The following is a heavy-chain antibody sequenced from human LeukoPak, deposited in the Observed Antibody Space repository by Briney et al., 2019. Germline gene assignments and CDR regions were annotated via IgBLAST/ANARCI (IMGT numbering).Heavy chain of an antibody. CDR2: IIPIFGTA. V-gene: IGHV1-69*13. D-gene: IGHD4-17*01. CDR1: GGTFSSYA. J-gene: IGHJ6*03. Sequence: ASVKVSCKASGGTFSSYAISWVRQAPGQGLEWMGGIIPIFGTANYAQKFQGRVTITADESTSTAYMELSSLRSEDTAVYYCARAVTTVTERHYMDVWGKGTTATISS. CDR3: ARAVTTVTERHYMDV.